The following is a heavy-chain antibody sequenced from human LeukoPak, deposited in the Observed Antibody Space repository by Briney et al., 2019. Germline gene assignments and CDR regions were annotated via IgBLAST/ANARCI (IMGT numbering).Heavy chain of an antibody. CDR2: KYARGSS. D-gene: IGHD2-15*01. CDR1: GGSISNYY. J-gene: IGHJ3*02. V-gene: IGHV4-4*07. CDR3: ARGSYCSADICTGGDSFDT. Sequence: PSETLSLTCTVSGGSISNYYWSWIRQPAGKGLEWIGRKYARGSSNYNPPVQSRVTMSVDTSKNQFSLKLRSVTAADTAVYYCARGSYCSADICTGGDSFDTWGQGTMVSVSP.